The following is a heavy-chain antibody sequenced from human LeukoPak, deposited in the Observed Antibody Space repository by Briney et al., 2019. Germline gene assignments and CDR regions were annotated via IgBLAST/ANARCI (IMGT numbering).Heavy chain of an antibody. CDR1: GGPISTSSYY. J-gene: IGHJ4*02. CDR2: IYYSGST. D-gene: IGHD3-22*01. CDR3: ARPRRIWGYYDSSGYYGGEFDY. V-gene: IGHV4-39*01. Sequence: SETLSLTCTVSGGPISTSSYYWAWIRQPPGKGLEWIGRIYYSGSTFYNPSFKSRVSISVDTSKNQFPLKLSSVTAADTAVYYCARPRRIWGYYDSSGYYGGEFDYWGQGTLVTVS.